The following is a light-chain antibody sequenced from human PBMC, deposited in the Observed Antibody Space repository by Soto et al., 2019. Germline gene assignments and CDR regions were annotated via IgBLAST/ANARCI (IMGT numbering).Light chain of an antibody. Sequence: QSVLTQPPSASGTPGQRGTISCSGGSSNIGRNYVYWYQQLPGAAPKLLMYSHNIRPSGVPDRFSASTSGTSASLAISGLRSEDEGDYHCAAWDDNVRGVVFGGVTKLTVL. J-gene: IGLJ2*01. V-gene: IGLV1-47*02. CDR1: SSNIGRNY. CDR2: SHN. CDR3: AAWDDNVRGVV.